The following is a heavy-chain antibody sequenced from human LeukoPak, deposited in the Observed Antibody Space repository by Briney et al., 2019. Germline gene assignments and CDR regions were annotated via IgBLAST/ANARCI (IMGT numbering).Heavy chain of an antibody. Sequence: SETLSLTCTVSGGSISTYYWTWIRQPPGKGLEWIGYIYYSGSTNYNPSLKSRVTISVDTSKNQFSLKLSSVTAADTAVYYCARGSEAATADWGRGIPVTVSS. CDR2: IYYSGST. D-gene: IGHD6-13*01. CDR1: GGSISTYY. J-gene: IGHJ4*02. V-gene: IGHV4-59*01. CDR3: ARGSEAATAD.